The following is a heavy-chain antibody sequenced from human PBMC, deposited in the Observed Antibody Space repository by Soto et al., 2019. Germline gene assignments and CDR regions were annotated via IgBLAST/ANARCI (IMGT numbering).Heavy chain of an antibody. CDR3: ARDLLSHYGMDV. Sequence: GGSLRLSCAASGFTFSSYGMHWVRQAPGKGLEWVAVIWYDGSNKYYADSVKGRFTISRDNSKNTLYLQMNSLRAEDTAVYYCARDLLSHYGMDVWGQGTTVTVSS. V-gene: IGHV3-33*01. J-gene: IGHJ6*02. CDR1: GFTFSSYG. CDR2: IWYDGSNK.